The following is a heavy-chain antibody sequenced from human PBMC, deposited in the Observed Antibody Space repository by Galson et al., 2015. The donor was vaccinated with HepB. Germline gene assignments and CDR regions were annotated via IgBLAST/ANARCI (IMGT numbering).Heavy chain of an antibody. CDR2: ISGSGGST. J-gene: IGHJ4*02. CDR3: AKDRGYSGYDWGDY. D-gene: IGHD5-12*01. CDR1: GFTFSSYA. V-gene: IGHV3-23*01. Sequence: LRLSCAASGFTFSSYAMSWDRQAPGKGLEWVSAISGSGGSTYYADSVKGRFTISRDNSKNTLYLQMNSLRAEDTAVYYCAKDRGYSGYDWGDYWGQGTLVTVSS.